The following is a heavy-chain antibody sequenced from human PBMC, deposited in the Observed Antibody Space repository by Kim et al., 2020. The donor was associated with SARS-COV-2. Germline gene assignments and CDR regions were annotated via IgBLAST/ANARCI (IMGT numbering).Heavy chain of an antibody. J-gene: IGHJ4*02. Sequence: SVKGRFTSSRDNAKNSLYLQMNSLRAEVTAVYYCARDSGDYGDYPYYFDYWGQGTLVTVSS. V-gene: IGHV3-11*01. CDR3: ARDSGDYGDYPYYFDY. D-gene: IGHD4-17*01.